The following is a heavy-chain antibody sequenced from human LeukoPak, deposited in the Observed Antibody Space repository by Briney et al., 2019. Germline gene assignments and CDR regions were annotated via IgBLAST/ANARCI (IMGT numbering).Heavy chain of an antibody. CDR1: GGSFSGYY. V-gene: IGHV4-34*01. D-gene: IGHD3-10*01. Sequence: PSETLSLTCAVYGGSFSGYYWSWIRQPPGKGLEWIGEINHSGSTNYNPSLKSRVTISVDTSKNQFSLKLSSVTAADTAVYYCARVKESDDAFDIWGQGTMVTVSS. CDR3: ARVKESDDAFDI. CDR2: INHSGST. J-gene: IGHJ3*02.